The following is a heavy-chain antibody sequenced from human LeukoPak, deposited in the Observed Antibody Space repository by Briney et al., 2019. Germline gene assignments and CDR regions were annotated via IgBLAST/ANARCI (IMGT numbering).Heavy chain of an antibody. V-gene: IGHV4-39*01. CDR1: GGSISSSSYY. Sequence: SETLSLTCTVSGGSISSSSYYWGWIRQPPGKGLEWIGSIYYSGSTYYNPSLKSRVTISVDTSKNQFSLKLSSVTAADTAVYYCARPSGYSYGYGIDYWGQGTLVTVSS. D-gene: IGHD5-18*01. J-gene: IGHJ4*02. CDR3: ARPSGYSYGYGIDY. CDR2: IYYSGST.